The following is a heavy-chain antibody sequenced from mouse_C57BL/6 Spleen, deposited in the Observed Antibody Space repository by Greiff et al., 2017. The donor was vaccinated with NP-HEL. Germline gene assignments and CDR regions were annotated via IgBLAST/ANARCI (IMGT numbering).Heavy chain of an antibody. D-gene: IGHD1-1*01. CDR2: IDPANGNT. CDR1: GFHIKNTY. Sequence: VQLQQSVAELVRPGASVKLSCTASGFHIKNTYMHWVKQRPEQGLEWIGRIDPANGNTKYAPKFQGKATITADTSSNTAYLQLSSLTSEDTAIYYCARENYYGFLFDYWGKGTTLTVSS. J-gene: IGHJ2*01. CDR3: ARENYYGFLFDY. V-gene: IGHV14-3*01.